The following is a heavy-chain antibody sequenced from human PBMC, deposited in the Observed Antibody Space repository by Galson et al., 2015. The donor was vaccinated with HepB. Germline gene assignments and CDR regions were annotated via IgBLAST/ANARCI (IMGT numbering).Heavy chain of an antibody. V-gene: IGHV1-69*04. CDR3: AREYDILTGYYTGLGY. CDR1: GGTFSSYT. Sequence: VKVSCKASGGTFSSYTISWVRPAPGQGLEWMGRIIPILGIANYAQKFQGRVTITADKSTSTAYMELSSLRSEDTAVYYCAREYDILTGYYTGLGYWGQGTLVTVSS. D-gene: IGHD3-9*01. J-gene: IGHJ4*02. CDR2: IIPILGIA.